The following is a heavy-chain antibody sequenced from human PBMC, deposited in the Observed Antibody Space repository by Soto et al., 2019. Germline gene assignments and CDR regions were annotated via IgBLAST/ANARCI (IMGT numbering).Heavy chain of an antibody. V-gene: IGHV1-2*04. J-gene: IGHJ6*02. CDR3: ARGLTTPIAAAGTEDYYGMDV. CDR1: GYTFTGYY. Sequence: GASVKVSCKASGYTFTGYYMHWVRQAPGQGLEWMGRINPNSGGTNYAQKFQGWVTMTRDTSISTAYMELSRLRSDDTAVYYCARGLTTPIAAAGTEDYYGMDVWGQGTTVTVSS. CDR2: INPNSGGT. D-gene: IGHD6-13*01.